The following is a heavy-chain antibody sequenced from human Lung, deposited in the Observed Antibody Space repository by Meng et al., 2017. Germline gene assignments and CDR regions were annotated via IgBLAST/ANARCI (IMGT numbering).Heavy chain of an antibody. V-gene: IGHV4-34*01. J-gene: IGHJ4*02. Sequence: QVQLNQWGAGLLNPSETLALTCVVSGGSFSDYYWSWIRQPPGKGLEWIGEINHSGSTNYNPSLESRATISVDTSQNNLSLKLSSVTAADSAVYYCARGPTTMAHDFDYWGQGTLVTVSS. CDR3: ARGPTTMAHDFDY. D-gene: IGHD4-11*01. CDR2: INHSGST. CDR1: GGSFSDYY.